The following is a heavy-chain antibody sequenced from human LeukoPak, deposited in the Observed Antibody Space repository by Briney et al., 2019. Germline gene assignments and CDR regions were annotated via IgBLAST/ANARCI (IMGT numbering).Heavy chain of an antibody. J-gene: IGHJ5*02. D-gene: IGHD3-3*01. CDR2: IIPIFGTA. Sequence: ASVKVSCKASGGTFSSYAISWVRQAPGQGLEWMGGIIPIFGTANYAKKFQGRVTITADESTSTAYMELSSLRSEDTAVYYCARITIFGVAQSREGYNWFDPWGQGTLVTVSS. CDR1: GGTFSSYA. V-gene: IGHV1-69*13. CDR3: ARITIFGVAQSREGYNWFDP.